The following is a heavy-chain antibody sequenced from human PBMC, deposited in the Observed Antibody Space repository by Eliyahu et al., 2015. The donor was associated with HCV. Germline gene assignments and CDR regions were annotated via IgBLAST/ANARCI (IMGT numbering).Heavy chain of an antibody. J-gene: IGHJ4*02. V-gene: IGHV3-23*01. D-gene: IGHD5-12*01. CDR1: GSPXARHS. CDR3: ASPGLVALMAY. CDR2: ISGSGDST. Sequence: EVQLLDSGGGLVQPGGSLRLSCAASGSPXARHSMXXVRQAPGKGLXWVSSISGSGDSTYYADSVKGRFTISRDNSKNTLYLQMNSLRVEDTAIYYCASPGLVALMAYWGQGTLVTVSS.